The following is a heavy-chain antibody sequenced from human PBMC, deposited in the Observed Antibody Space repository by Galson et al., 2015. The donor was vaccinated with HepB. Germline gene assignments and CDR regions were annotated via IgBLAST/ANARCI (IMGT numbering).Heavy chain of an antibody. V-gene: IGHV4-59*08. CDR3: ARSGSGYDPDWFDPDYYYYYGMDV. D-gene: IGHD5-12*01. CDR2: IYYSGST. J-gene: IGHJ6*02. Sequence: ETLSLTCTVSGGSISSYYWSWIRQPPGKGLEWIGYIYYSGSTNYNPSLKSRVTISVDTAKNQFSLKLSSVTAADTAVYYCARSGSGYDPDWFDPDYYYYYGMDVWGQGTTVTVSS. CDR1: GGSISSYY.